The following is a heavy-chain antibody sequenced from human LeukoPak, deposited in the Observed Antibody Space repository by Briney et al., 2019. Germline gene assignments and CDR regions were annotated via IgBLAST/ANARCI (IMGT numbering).Heavy chain of an antibody. CDR1: GFTFSSYW. J-gene: IGHJ4*02. D-gene: IGHD6-13*01. Sequence: SGGSLRLSCAASGFTFSSYWMSWVRQAPGKGLEWVSAISGSGGSTYYADSVKGRFTISRDNSKNTLFLQMNSLRAEDTAIYYCAKHKAAGTDYWGQGTLVTVSS. CDR2: ISGSGGST. CDR3: AKHKAAGTDY. V-gene: IGHV3-23*01.